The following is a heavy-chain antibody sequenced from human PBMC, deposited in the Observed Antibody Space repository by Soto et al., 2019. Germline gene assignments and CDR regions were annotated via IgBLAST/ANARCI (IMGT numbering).Heavy chain of an antibody. CDR1: GGSISSSSYY. D-gene: IGHD2-8*01. Sequence: TSETLSLTCTVSGGSISSSSYYWGWIRQPPGKGLEWIGSIYYSGSTYYNPSLKSRVTISVDTSKNQFSLKLSSVTAADTAVYYCARHYPDDRNIVLMVYATTFDYWGQGTLVTVSS. CDR3: ARHYPDDRNIVLMVYATTFDY. V-gene: IGHV4-39*01. J-gene: IGHJ4*02. CDR2: IYYSGST.